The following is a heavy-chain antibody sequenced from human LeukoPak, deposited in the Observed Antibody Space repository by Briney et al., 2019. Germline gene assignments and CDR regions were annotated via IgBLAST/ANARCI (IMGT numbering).Heavy chain of an antibody. CDR3: AKDLLRSYGDYASRGVDP. CDR2: IYYSGST. CDR1: GGSISSHF. V-gene: IGHV4-59*11. Sequence: SETLSLTCTVSGGSISSHFWNWIRQSPGKGLEWIGYIYYSGSTNYNPSLKSRVTISVDTSKNQFSLKLSSVTAADTAVYYCAKDLLRSYGDYASRGVDPWGQGTLVTVSS. J-gene: IGHJ5*02. D-gene: IGHD4-17*01.